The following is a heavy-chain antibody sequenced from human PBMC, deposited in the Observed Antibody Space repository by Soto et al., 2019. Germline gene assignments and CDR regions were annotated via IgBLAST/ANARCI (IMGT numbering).Heavy chain of an antibody. CDR3: AKVGRTYYYGSGSYYFDY. V-gene: IGHV3-23*01. CDR1: GFTFSSYA. CDR2: ISGSGGST. J-gene: IGHJ4*02. D-gene: IGHD3-10*01. Sequence: GGSLRLSCAASGFTFSSYAMSWVRQAPGKWLEWVSAISGSGGSTYYADSVKGRFTISRDNSKNTLYLQMNSLRAEDTAVYYCAKVGRTYYYGSGSYYFDYWGQGXLVTVYS.